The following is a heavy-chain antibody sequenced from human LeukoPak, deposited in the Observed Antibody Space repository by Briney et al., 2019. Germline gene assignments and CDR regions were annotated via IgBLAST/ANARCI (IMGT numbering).Heavy chain of an antibody. J-gene: IGHJ4*02. CDR1: GFTFSSYG. D-gene: IGHD2-15*01. CDR3: AKDVPRYCSGGSCSTIDY. V-gene: IGHV3-30*02. Sequence: GGSLRLSCAASGFTFSSYGMHWVRQAPGKGPEWVAFIRYDGSNRYYADSVKGRFTISRDNSKNTLYLQMNSLRAEDTAVYYCAKDVPRYCSGGSCSTIDYWGQGTLVTVSS. CDR2: IRYDGSNR.